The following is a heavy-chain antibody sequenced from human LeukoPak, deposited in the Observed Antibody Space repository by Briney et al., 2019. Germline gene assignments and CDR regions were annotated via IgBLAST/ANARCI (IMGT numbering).Heavy chain of an antibody. D-gene: IGHD3-22*01. Sequence: GGSLRLSCAASGFTVSNKYMTWVRQAPGKGLEWVSLIYSDGRTYYADSVKGRCTISRDGSKNTLYLQMNSLRVEDTAVYYCARGLFLSGFLDAFDIWGQGTVVTVSS. V-gene: IGHV3-53*01. J-gene: IGHJ3*02. CDR3: ARGLFLSGFLDAFDI. CDR1: GFTVSNKY. CDR2: IYSDGRT.